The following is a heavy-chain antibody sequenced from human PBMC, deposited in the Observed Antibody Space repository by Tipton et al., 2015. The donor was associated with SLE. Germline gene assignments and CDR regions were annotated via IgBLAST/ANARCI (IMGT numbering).Heavy chain of an antibody. V-gene: IGHV3-30*18. J-gene: IGHJ4*02. CDR3: AKERGSNPVDY. D-gene: IGHD1-26*01. CDR1: GFTFSSHG. CDR2: ISYDGGKT. Sequence: SLRLSCAASGFTFSSHGMHWVRQAPGKGLEWVALISYDGGKTYYTDSVKGRFTISRDSSENTVYLQMDSLRVDDTAVYYCAKERGSNPVDYWGQGTLVTVSS.